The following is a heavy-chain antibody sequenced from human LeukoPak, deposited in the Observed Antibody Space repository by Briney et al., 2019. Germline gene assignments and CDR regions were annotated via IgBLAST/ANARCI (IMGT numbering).Heavy chain of an antibody. CDR2: ISPSGGST. V-gene: IGHV1-46*01. J-gene: IGHJ6*02. Sequence: GASVKVSCKASGYTFTSYYMHWVRQAPGQGLEWMGIISPSGGSTSYAQKFQGRVTMTRDTSTSTVYMELSSLRSEDTAVYYCARDSGGYGMDVWGQGTTVTVSS. CDR1: GYTFTSYY. CDR3: ARDSGGYGMDV. D-gene: IGHD3-10*01.